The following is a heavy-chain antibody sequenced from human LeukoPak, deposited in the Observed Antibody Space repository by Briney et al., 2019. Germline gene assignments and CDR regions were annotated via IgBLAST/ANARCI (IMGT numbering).Heavy chain of an antibody. J-gene: IGHJ5*02. CDR1: GGSISSGDYY. V-gene: IGHV4-30-4*01. CDR3: ASLYGSGSYTYNWFDP. D-gene: IGHD3-10*01. CDR2: IYYSGST. Sequence: SQTLSLTCTVSGGSISSGDYYWIWIRQPPGKGLEWIGYIYYSGSTYYNPSLKSRVTISVDTSKNQFSLKLSSVTAADTAVYYCASLYGSGSYTYNWFDPWGQGTLVTVSS.